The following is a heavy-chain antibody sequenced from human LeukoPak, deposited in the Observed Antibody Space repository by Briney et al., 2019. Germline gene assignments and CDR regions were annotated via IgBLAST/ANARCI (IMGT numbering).Heavy chain of an antibody. CDR1: GYTFTSYG. J-gene: IGHJ6*02. CDR3: ARGCGGDCYSDVSFYYYYGMDV. D-gene: IGHD2-21*02. CDR2: ISAYNGNT. V-gene: IGHV1-18*01. Sequence: ASVKVSCKASGYTFTSYGISWVRQAPGQGLEWMGWISAYNGNTNYAQQLQGRVTMTTDTSTSTAYMELRSLRSDDTAVYYCARGCGGDCYSDVSFYYYYGMDVWGQGTTVTVSS.